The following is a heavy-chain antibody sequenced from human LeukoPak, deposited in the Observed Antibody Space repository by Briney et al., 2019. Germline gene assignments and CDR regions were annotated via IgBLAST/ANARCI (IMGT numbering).Heavy chain of an antibody. CDR3: ARDSFSSPPLYYYGVDV. Sequence: GGSLRLSCAASGFTFSSYFLQWVRQAPGKGLEWVAVIWSDVSNKYYAASVKGRFHISRDNSNNTLYLQMNSLRADDTAVYYCARDSFSSPPLYYYGVDVWGQGTTVTVSS. J-gene: IGHJ6*02. D-gene: IGHD6-6*01. CDR2: IWSDVSNK. CDR1: GFTFSSYF. V-gene: IGHV3-33*01.